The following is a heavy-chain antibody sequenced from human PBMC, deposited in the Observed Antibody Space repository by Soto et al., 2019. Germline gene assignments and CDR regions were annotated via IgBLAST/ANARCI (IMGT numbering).Heavy chain of an antibody. CDR2: INAGNANT. V-gene: IGHV1-3*05. CDR1: GYTFTNYA. J-gene: IGHJ4*02. D-gene: IGHD2-8*02. Sequence: QAHLVQSGAEEKKPGASVKVSCKASGYTFTNYAMHWVRQAPGQRLEWMGWINAGNANTKYSQKFQGRVTITRDIYASTSYMDLISLRFEETPVYYCASDAMYYPGGENQYTGATAYSGESTAITVS. CDR3: ASDAMYYPGGENQYTGATAY.